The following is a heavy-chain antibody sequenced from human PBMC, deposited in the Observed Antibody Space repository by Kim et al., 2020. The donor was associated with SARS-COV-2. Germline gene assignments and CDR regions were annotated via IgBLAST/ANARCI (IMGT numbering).Heavy chain of an antibody. CDR3: ARGTQTGTTSLTF. Sequence: YYSPSLKSRITISIDTSENRFSLKLPSVTAADPAVYSCARGTQTGTTSLTFWGQGTLVTVSS. V-gene: IGHV4-39*01. J-gene: IGHJ4*02. D-gene: IGHD1-7*01.